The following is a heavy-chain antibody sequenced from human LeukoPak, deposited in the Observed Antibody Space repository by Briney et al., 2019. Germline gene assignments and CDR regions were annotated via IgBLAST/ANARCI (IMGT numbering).Heavy chain of an antibody. V-gene: IGHV1-2*02. D-gene: IGHD1-26*01. Sequence: ASVKVSCKASGYTFTGYYMHWVRQAPGQGLEWMGWINPNSGGTNYAQKFQGRVTMTRDTSISTAYMELSRLRCDDTAVYYCATLEDGLLGGATPYFDYWGQGTLVTVSS. CDR3: ATLEDGLLGGATPYFDY. J-gene: IGHJ4*02. CDR2: INPNSGGT. CDR1: GYTFTGYY.